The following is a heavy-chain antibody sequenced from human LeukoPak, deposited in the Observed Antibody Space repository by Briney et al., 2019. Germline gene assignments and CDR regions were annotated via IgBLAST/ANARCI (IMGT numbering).Heavy chain of an antibody. Sequence: SETLSLTCTVSGDSIDSYYWSWIRQPPGKGLECIGHIYYTGSTYYKPSLESRVTISVDTAKNQNSLNLSSVTAADPAVYYCARYEEFSTGYSASSPRHYFGHWGQGTLVIVSS. V-gene: IGHV4-59*01. J-gene: IGHJ4*02. CDR3: ARYEEFSTGYSASSPRHYFGH. CDR1: GDSIDSYY. D-gene: IGHD3/OR15-3a*01. CDR2: IYYTGST.